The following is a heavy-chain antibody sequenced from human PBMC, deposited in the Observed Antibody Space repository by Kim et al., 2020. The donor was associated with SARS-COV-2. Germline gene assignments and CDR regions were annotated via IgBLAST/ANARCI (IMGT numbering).Heavy chain of an antibody. V-gene: IGHV3-73*01. J-gene: IGHJ4*02. Sequence: GGSLRLSCAASGFTFSGSAMHWVRQASGKGLEWVGRIRSKANSYATAYAASVKGRFTISRDDSKNTAYLQMNSLKTEDTAVYYCTRPNGSGREEGADYWGQGTLVTVSS. CDR1: GFTFSGSA. CDR2: IRSKANSYAT. CDR3: TRPNGSGREEGADY. D-gene: IGHD3-10*01.